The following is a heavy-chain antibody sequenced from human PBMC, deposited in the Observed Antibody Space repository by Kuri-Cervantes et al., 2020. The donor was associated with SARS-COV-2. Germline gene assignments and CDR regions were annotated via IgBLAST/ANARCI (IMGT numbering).Heavy chain of an antibody. Sequence: LSLTCAASGFTFDDYGMSWVRQAPGKGLEWVSGINWNGGSTGYADSVKGRFTISRDNAKNSLYLQMNSLRAEDTAVYYCARDRSSSWYYYGMDVWGQGTTVTVSS. J-gene: IGHJ6*02. D-gene: IGHD6-13*01. V-gene: IGHV3-20*04. CDR1: GFTFDDYG. CDR2: INWNGGST. CDR3: ARDRSSSWYYYGMDV.